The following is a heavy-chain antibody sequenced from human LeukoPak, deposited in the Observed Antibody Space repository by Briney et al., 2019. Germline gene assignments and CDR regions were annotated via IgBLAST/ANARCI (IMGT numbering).Heavy chain of an antibody. CDR3: AKDYQSYGSGSYFDY. J-gene: IGHJ4*02. CDR1: GFTFSSYG. Sequence: GGSLRLSCAASGFTFSSYGMHWVRQAPGKGLEWVAFIRYDGSNKYYADSVKGRFTISRDNSKNTLDLQMNSLRAEDTAVYYCAKDYQSYGSGSYFDYWGQGTLVTVSS. D-gene: IGHD3-10*01. CDR2: IRYDGSNK. V-gene: IGHV3-30*02.